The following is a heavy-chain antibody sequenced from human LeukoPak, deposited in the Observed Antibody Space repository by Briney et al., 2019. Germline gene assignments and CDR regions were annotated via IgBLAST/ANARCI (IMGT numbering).Heavy chain of an antibody. CDR1: GFTFSGYS. CDR3: ARWGYGSGKYYYYYYYMDV. V-gene: IGHV3-21*01. CDR2: ISSRTTYM. Sequence: PGGSLRLSCAASGFTFSGYSMNWVRQAPGKGLEWVSSISSRTTYMSYADSVKGRFTISRDNAKKSLYLQINSLRAEDTAVYYCARWGYGSGKYYYYYYYMDVWGKGTTVTVSS. D-gene: IGHD3-10*01. J-gene: IGHJ6*03.